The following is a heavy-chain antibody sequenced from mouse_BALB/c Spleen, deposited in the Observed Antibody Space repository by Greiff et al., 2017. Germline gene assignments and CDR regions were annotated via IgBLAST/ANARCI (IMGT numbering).Heavy chain of an antibody. D-gene: IGHD2-14*01. CDR1: GFSLTSYG. CDR3: ARERDYRYDGYAMDY. Sequence: QVQLKESGPGLVQPSQSLSITCTVSGFSLTSYGVHWVRQSPGKGLEWLGVLWSGGSTDYNAAFISRLSISKDNSKSQVFFKMNSLQANDTAIYYCARERDYRYDGYAMDYWGQGTSVTVSS. CDR2: LWSGGST. V-gene: IGHV2-2*02. J-gene: IGHJ4*01.